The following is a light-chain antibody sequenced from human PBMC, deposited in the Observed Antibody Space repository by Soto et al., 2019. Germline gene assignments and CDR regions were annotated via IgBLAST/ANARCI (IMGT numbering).Light chain of an antibody. V-gene: IGKV3-20*01. Sequence: EIVLTQSPGTLSLSPGERATLSCRASQSVSSNYLAWYQQKPGKAPRLLIYGTSFRATGIPDRFGGSGSGTDFTLTISRLEPEDFAVYYCQQYGSSPGSTFGGGTKVEIK. CDR1: QSVSSNY. CDR2: GTS. CDR3: QQYGSSPGST. J-gene: IGKJ4*01.